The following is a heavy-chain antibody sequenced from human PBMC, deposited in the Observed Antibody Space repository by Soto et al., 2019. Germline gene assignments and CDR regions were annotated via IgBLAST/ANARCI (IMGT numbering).Heavy chain of an antibody. V-gene: IGHV3-30*18. CDR2: ISYDGSNK. Sequence: GGSLRLSCAASGFTFSSYGMHWVRQAPGKGLEWMAVISYDGSNKYYADSVKGRFTISRDKSKNTVYLQMNSLKAEDTAVYYCAKGRTQLTYSSSSFDYWGQGTLVTVSS. CDR3: AKGRTQLTYSSSSFDY. D-gene: IGHD6-6*01. CDR1: GFTFSSYG. J-gene: IGHJ4*02.